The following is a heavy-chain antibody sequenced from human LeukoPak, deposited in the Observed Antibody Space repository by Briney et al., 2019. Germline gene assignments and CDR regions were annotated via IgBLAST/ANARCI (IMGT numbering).Heavy chain of an antibody. CDR3: AREGGYGGVFDY. V-gene: IGHV3-7*05. J-gene: IGHJ4*02. CDR2: IKQDGSEK. Sequence: GGSLRLSCAASRFTFSSYWMTWVRQAPGKGLEWVAKIKQDGSEKYYVGSVKGRFTISRDNTKNLLYLQMNSLRAEDTAVYYCAREGGYGGVFDYWGQGTLVTVSS. D-gene: IGHD5-12*01. CDR1: RFTFSSYW.